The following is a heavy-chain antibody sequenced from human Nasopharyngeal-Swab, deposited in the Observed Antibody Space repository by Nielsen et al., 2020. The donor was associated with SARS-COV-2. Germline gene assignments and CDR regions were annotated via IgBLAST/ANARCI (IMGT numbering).Heavy chain of an antibody. J-gene: IGHJ3*02. Sequence: LTLSCTVSGGSISSGSYYWSWIRQPAGKGLEWIGRIYTSGSTNYNPSLKSRVTISVDTSKNQFSLKLSSVTAADTAVYYCAREGDYYGSGSYPDAFDIWGQGTMVTVSS. V-gene: IGHV4-61*02. CDR3: AREGDYYGSGSYPDAFDI. CDR2: IYTSGST. CDR1: GGSISSGSYY. D-gene: IGHD3-10*01.